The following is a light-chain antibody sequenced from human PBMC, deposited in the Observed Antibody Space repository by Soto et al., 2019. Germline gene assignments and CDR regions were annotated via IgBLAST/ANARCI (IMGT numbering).Light chain of an antibody. V-gene: IGKV4-1*01. J-gene: IGKJ4*01. CDR2: WAY. Sequence: DIVMTQSPDSLAVSLGETATLNCKSSQSLLYSSNNKNYLAWYRQKPRQPPELLIYWAYTRESGVPGRFSGSGSGTDFTLTISSLRADDVAVYYCQQYYETPLTFGGGTTVEIK. CDR3: QQYYETPLT. CDR1: QSLLYSSNNKNY.